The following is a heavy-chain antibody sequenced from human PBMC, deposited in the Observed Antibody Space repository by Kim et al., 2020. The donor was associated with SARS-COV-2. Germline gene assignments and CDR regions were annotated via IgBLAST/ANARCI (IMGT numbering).Heavy chain of an antibody. J-gene: IGHJ4*01. CDR3: ARFHIVVVQAAPNFDY. CDR1: GFTFSSYS. CDR2: ISSSSSYK. Sequence: GGSLRLSCAASGFTFSSYSMNWVRQAPGKGLEWVSSISSSSSYKYYAASVKGRSTISRDNAKNCLYLQMNSMRAEDTAVYYCARFHIVVVQAAPNFDYWG. V-gene: IGHV3-21*01. D-gene: IGHD2-2*01.